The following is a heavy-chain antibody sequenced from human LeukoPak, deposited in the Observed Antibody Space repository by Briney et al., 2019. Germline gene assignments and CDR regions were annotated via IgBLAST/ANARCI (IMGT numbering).Heavy chain of an antibody. J-gene: IGHJ4*02. Sequence: GGSLRLSCAASGFTFSSYWMSWVRQAPGKGLEWVANIKQDGSEQYYVDSVKGRFTISRDNAKNSLFLQMNSLRGEDTAVYYCTKEYLTVSYFDYWGQGTLVTVSS. V-gene: IGHV3-7*05. D-gene: IGHD4-11*01. CDR3: TKEYLTVSYFDY. CDR1: GFTFSSYW. CDR2: IKQDGSEQ.